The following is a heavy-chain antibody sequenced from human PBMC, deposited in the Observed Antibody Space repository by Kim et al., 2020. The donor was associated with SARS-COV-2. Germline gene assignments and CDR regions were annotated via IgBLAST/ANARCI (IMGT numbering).Heavy chain of an antibody. CDR2: IYYSGST. D-gene: IGHD3-3*01. CDR3: ARATTIFGVVIQSFDY. V-gene: IGHV4-31*03. J-gene: IGHJ4*02. Sequence: SETLSLTCTVSGGSISSGGYYWSWIRQHPGKGLEWIGYIYYSGSTYYNPSLKSRVTISVDTSKNQFSLKLSSVTAADTAAYYCARATTIFGVVIQSFDYWGQGTLVTVSS. CDR1: GGSISSGGYY.